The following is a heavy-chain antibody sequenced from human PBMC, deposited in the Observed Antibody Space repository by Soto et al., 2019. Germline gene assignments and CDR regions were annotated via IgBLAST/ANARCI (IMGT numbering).Heavy chain of an antibody. V-gene: IGHV4-30-4*01. D-gene: IGHD4-17*01. J-gene: IGHJ5*02. CDR1: GGSISSGDYY. Sequence: SETLSLTCTVSGGSISSGDYYWSWIRQPPGKGLEWIGYIYYSGSTYYNPSLKSRVTIPVDTSKNQFSLKLSSVTAADTAVYYCASGLDGDYLPGWFDPWGKGNRGTVAS. CDR3: ASGLDGDYLPGWFDP. CDR2: IYYSGST.